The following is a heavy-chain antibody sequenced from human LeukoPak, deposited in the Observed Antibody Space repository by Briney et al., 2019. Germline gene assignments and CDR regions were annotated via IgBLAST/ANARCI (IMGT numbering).Heavy chain of an antibody. CDR2: IYPDDSDT. V-gene: IGHV5-51*01. Sequence: GESLKISCKGSGYSFTSYWTGWVCRMPGKGLEWMGIIYPDDSDTRYSPSFQGQVTISADKSISTAYLQWSSLKASDSAMYYCATLPGRLGYWGQGTLVTVSS. CDR1: GYSFTSYW. J-gene: IGHJ4*02. CDR3: ATLPGRLGY.